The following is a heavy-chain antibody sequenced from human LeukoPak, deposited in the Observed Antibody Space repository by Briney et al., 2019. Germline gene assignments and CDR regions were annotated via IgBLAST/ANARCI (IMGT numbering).Heavy chain of an antibody. CDR3: TLAAAGIDYYYYMDV. V-gene: IGHV1-69*05. CDR2: IIPIFGTA. J-gene: IGHJ6*03. Sequence: SVKVSCKASGGTFSNYAISWVRQAPGQGLEWMGGIIPIFGTANYAQKFQGRVTITTDESTSTAYMELSSLRSEDTAVYYCTLAAAGIDYYYYMDVWGKGTTVTVSS. D-gene: IGHD6-13*01. CDR1: GGTFSNYA.